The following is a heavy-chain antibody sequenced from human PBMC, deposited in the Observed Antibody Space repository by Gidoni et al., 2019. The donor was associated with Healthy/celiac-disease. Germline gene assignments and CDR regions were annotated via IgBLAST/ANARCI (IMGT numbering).Heavy chain of an antibody. D-gene: IGHD6-19*01. CDR2: INPNSGGT. Sequence: QVQLVQSGAEVKKPGASVKVSCKAAGYTFTGYYMHWVRQAPGQGLEWMGWINPNSGGTNYAQKFQGRVTMTRDTSISTAYMELSRLRSDDTAVYYCARDAETWRYSSGWYGDPQSSPIDYWGQGTLVTVSS. CDR1: GYTFTGYY. V-gene: IGHV1-2*02. CDR3: ARDAETWRYSSGWYGDPQSSPIDY. J-gene: IGHJ4*02.